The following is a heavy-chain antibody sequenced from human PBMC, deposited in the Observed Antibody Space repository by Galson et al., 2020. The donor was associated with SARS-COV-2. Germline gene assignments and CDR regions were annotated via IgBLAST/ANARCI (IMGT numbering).Heavy chain of an antibody. J-gene: IGHJ4*02. D-gene: IGHD5-18*01. V-gene: IGHV4-39*01. CDR3: ARHDGVQLWLPSRNAGPDY. Sequence: PSLKSRVTISLDTSKNQFSLRLRSVTAADTAVYYCARHDGVQLWLPSRNAGPDYWGQGTLVMVSS.